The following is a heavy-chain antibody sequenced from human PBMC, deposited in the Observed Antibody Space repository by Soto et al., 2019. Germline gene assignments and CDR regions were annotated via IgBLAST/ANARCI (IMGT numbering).Heavy chain of an antibody. CDR1: GFTFSSYA. J-gene: IGHJ1*01. V-gene: IGHV3-30*04. CDR3: AREKVVGAGFEYFQH. CDR2: ISYDGSNK. D-gene: IGHD1-26*01. Sequence: GGSLRLSCAASGFTFSSYAMHWVRQAPGKGLEWVAVISYDGSNKYYADSVKGRFTISRDNSKNTLYLQMNSLRAEDTAVYYCAREKVVGAGFEYFQHWGQGTLVTVSS.